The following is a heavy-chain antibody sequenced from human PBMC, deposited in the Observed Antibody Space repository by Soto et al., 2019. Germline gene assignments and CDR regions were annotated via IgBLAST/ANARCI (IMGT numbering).Heavy chain of an antibody. CDR3: ARDYYDFWSGYSQDY. CDR1: GGTINSGDYY. V-gene: IGHV4-4*07. Sequence: SETLSLTCSVSGGTINSGDYYWSWIRQPAGKGLEWIGRIYTGGSTNYNPSLKSRVTMSVDTSKNQFSLKLSSVTAADTAVYYCARDYYDFWSGYSQDYWGQGTLVTVSS. J-gene: IGHJ4*02. CDR2: IYTGGST. D-gene: IGHD3-3*01.